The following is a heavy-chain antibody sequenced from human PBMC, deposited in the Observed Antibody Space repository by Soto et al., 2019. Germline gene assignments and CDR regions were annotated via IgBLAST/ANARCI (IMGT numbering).Heavy chain of an antibody. CDR3: ARHGITGGYYDAFDI. D-gene: IGHD1-26*01. CDR2: IKYSGTT. V-gene: IGHV4-39*01. Sequence: SETLSLTCTGSGGSINSSRCHWGCIRQPPGKGLEWIASIKYSGTTFYNPSLKSRVTLSVDTSKNQFALKLSSVTAAETALYYCARHGITGGYYDAFDIWCQGTIVTVSS. CDR1: GGSINSSRCH. J-gene: IGHJ3*02.